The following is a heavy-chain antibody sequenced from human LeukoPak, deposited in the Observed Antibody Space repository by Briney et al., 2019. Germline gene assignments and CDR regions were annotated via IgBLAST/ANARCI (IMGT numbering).Heavy chain of an antibody. CDR2: IWYDGSNK. Sequence: PGRSLRLSCAASGFTFSSYGMHWVRQAPGKGLEWVAVIWYDGSNKFYADSVKGRFTISRDNSKTTLYLQMTSLRAEDTAVYYCARETTTLDYWGQGTLVTVSS. CDR3: ARETTTLDY. CDR1: GFTFSSYG. J-gene: IGHJ4*02. D-gene: IGHD1-26*01. V-gene: IGHV3-33*01.